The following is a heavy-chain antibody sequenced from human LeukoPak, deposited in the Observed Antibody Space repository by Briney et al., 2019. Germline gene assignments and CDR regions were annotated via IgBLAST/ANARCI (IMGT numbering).Heavy chain of an antibody. CDR1: GYSFTSYW. CDR3: ASDYSNFFDY. Sequence: GESLQISCEGSGYSFTSYWIGWVRQLPGKGLEWMGIIYPGDSDTRYSPSFQGQVTISADKSISTAYLQWSSLKASDTAMYYCASDYSNFFDYWGQGTLVTVSS. V-gene: IGHV5-51*01. CDR2: IYPGDSDT. J-gene: IGHJ4*02. D-gene: IGHD4-11*01.